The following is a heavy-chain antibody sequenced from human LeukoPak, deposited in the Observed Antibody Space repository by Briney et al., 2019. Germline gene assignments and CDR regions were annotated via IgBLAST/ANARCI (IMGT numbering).Heavy chain of an antibody. D-gene: IGHD2-15*01. CDR2: IYYSGST. CDR3: ARERRLLRGDAFDV. Sequence: SETLSLTCTVSGGSISSYYWSWIRQPPGKGLEWIGYIYYSGSTNYNPSLKSRVTISVDTSKNQFSLKLSSVTAADTAVYYCARERRLLRGDAFDVWGQGTRVTVSS. V-gene: IGHV4-59*12. J-gene: IGHJ3*01. CDR1: GGSISSYY.